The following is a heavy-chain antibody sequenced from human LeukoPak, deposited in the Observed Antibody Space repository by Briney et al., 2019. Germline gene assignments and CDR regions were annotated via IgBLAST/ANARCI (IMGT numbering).Heavy chain of an antibody. D-gene: IGHD3-22*01. CDR1: GFTFSSYA. J-gene: IGHJ4*02. V-gene: IGHV3-23*01. CDR3: ASRTYYYDSSGHYPFDY. CDR2: ISGSGGST. Sequence: GGSLRLSCAASGFTFSSYAMSWVRQAPGKGLEWVSAISGSGGSTYYADSVKGRFTISRDNSKNTLYLQMNSLRAEDTAVYYCASRTYYYDSSGHYPFDYWGQGTLVTVSS.